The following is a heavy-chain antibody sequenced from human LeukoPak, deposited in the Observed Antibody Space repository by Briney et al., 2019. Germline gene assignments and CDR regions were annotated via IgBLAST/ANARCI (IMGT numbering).Heavy chain of an antibody. CDR1: GGSFSGYY. J-gene: IGHJ6*04. CDR2: IYTSGST. D-gene: IGHD3-10*01. Sequence: PSETLSLTCAVYGGSFSGYYWSWIRQPPGKGLEWIGRIYTSGSTNYNPSLKSRVTMSVDTSKNQFSLKLSSVTAADTAVYYCARGEYYYGSGSYRMDVWGKGTTVTISS. V-gene: IGHV4-59*10. CDR3: ARGEYYYGSGSYRMDV.